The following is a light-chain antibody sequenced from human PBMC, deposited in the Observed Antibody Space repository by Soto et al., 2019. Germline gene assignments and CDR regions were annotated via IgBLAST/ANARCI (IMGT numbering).Light chain of an antibody. CDR3: QQYNTWTWT. CDR2: GAS. J-gene: IGKJ1*01. CDR1: HSVSSSY. V-gene: IGKV3-20*01. Sequence: EIVLTQSPGTLSLSPGERATLSCRASHSVSSSYLAWYQQKPGQPPRLLMYGASTWASGIQLRFSGSGSGTDFTLTIRSLQSEDFAIYYCQQYNTWTWTFGQGTKVDI.